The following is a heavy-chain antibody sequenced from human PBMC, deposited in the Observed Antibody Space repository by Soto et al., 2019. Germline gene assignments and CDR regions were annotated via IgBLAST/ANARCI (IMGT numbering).Heavy chain of an antibody. CDR3: EREEAVRIARWFDP. Sequence: SETLSRTCTASGDSISSTNRYWNWIRQPPGQGLEWIGFISYSGTTYYNPSLKSRVTISVDTSRRQFSLKLTSVTAADTAVYYCEREEAVRIARWFDPWGKGALVTVS. D-gene: IGHD2-15*01. J-gene: IGHJ5*02. CDR1: GDSISSTNRY. V-gene: IGHV4-30-4*08. CDR2: ISYSGTT.